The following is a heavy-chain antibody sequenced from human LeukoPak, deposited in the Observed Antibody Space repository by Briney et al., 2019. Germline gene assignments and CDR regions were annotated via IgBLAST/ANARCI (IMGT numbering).Heavy chain of an antibody. Sequence: SRTLSLTRAISGDSVSSNSAAWNWIRLSPSRGLEWLGRTFYRSKWSYEYAVSVNSRITINPETSKNQLSLHLNSVTPEDTAVYYCARGKPGSSGWNYFDYWGQGTQVTVSS. J-gene: IGHJ4*02. CDR2: TFYRSKWSY. CDR1: GDSVSSNSAA. CDR3: ARGKPGSSGWNYFDY. D-gene: IGHD6-19*01. V-gene: IGHV6-1*01.